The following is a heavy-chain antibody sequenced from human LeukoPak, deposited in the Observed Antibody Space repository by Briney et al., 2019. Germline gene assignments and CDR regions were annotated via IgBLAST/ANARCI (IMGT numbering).Heavy chain of an antibody. D-gene: IGHD3-16*01. V-gene: IGHV4-59*01. CDR3: TRGAGWLIDY. CDR2: FHNSGTS. Sequence: SETLSLTCTVSDDSISDYYRGWIRQPPGKGLEWIGYFHNSGTSTYNPSLKGRVTISADTSKNQFSLKLNSLTTADTAVYYCTRGAGWLIDYWGQGILVTVSS. J-gene: IGHJ4*02. CDR1: DDSISDYY.